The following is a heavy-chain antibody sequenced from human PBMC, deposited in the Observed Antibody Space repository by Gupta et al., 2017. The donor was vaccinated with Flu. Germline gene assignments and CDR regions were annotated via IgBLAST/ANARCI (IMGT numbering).Heavy chain of an antibody. V-gene: IGHV3-23*04. CDR2: ISDSGGDT. CDR3: AKDLWPNILVVGSTDY. CDR1: GFLFNHYG. D-gene: IGHD2-2*01. J-gene: IGHJ4*02. Sequence: VQLVASGGGLVQPGGSLRLSCAASGFLFNHYGMNWVRQAPGKGLEWVSAISDSGGDTYYAGSVKGRFTISRDNSKNTLYLQMNSLRAEDTALYYCAKDLWPNILVVGSTDYWGQGTLVSVSS.